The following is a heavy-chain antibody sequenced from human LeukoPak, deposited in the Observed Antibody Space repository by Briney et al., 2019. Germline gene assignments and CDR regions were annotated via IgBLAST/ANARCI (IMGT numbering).Heavy chain of an antibody. V-gene: IGHV3-21*01. CDR3: ARVVGPSSWTFDY. CDR2: ITSSSYI. Sequence: KPGGSLRLSCAASGFTFSTYSMNWVRQAPGKGLEWVSSITSSSYIYYADSVKGRFTISRDNAKNSLYLQMNSLRAEDTAVYYCARVVGPSSWTFDYRGQGTLVTVSS. D-gene: IGHD6-13*01. CDR1: GFTFSTYS. J-gene: IGHJ4*02.